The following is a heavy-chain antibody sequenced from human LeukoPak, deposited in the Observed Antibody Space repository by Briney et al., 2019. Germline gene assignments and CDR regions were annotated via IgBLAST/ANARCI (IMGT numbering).Heavy chain of an antibody. J-gene: IGHJ4*02. Sequence: SETLSLTCTVSGASITSGSYFWTWIRQPPGKGLEWIGCIFHSGTSYYNPSLKSRLTMSVDRSKNQFSLNLNAVTAADTAVYYCARALFDDYSNYGGFDYWGQGTLVTVSS. CDR1: GASITSGSYF. CDR2: IFHSGTS. D-gene: IGHD4-11*01. CDR3: ARALFDDYSNYGGFDY. V-gene: IGHV4-30-2*01.